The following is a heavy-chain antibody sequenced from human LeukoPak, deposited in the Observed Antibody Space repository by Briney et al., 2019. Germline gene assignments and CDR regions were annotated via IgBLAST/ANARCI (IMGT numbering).Heavy chain of an antibody. Sequence: SETLSLTCTVSYGSISDISYYWGWIRQPPGKGLEWIDSIYYSGRTYYNSSLKSRVTISVDTSKNHFSLKLSSVTAADTAVYYCARHRYYYRSGSYYGAPYYMDVWGKGTTVTISS. J-gene: IGHJ6*03. CDR1: YGSISDISYY. V-gene: IGHV4-39*01. CDR3: ARHRYYYRSGSYYGAPYYMDV. D-gene: IGHD3-10*01. CDR2: IYYSGRT.